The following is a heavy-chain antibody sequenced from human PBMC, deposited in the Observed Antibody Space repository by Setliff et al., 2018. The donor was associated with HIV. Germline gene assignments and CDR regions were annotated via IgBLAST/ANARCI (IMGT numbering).Heavy chain of an antibody. CDR1: GGSISSYY. J-gene: IGHJ3*02. Sequence: PSETLSLTCTVSGGSISSYYWSWIRQPPGKGLEWIGYIYYSGSTNYNPSLKSRVTISVDTSKNQFSLKLSSVTAADTAVYYCARLGRGTYYYDSSGYLYAFDIWGQGTRVTVSS. V-gene: IGHV4-59*08. CDR2: IYYSGST. D-gene: IGHD3-22*01. CDR3: ARLGRGTYYYDSSGYLYAFDI.